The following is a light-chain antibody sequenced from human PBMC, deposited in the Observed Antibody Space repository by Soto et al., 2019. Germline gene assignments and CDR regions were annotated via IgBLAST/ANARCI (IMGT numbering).Light chain of an antibody. Sequence: DIQMTQSPSSVSASVGDRVTITCRASQAINSWLAWYQQKPGKAPKLLIYGASSLQSGVPSRFSGSESGKDFTLAISSLQPEDFATYYCQQANSFPYTFGQGTKLEIK. J-gene: IGKJ2*01. V-gene: IGKV1D-12*01. CDR1: QAINSW. CDR3: QQANSFPYT. CDR2: GAS.